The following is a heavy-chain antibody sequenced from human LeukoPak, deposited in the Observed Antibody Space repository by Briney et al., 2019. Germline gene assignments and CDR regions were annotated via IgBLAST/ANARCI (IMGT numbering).Heavy chain of an antibody. D-gene: IGHD6-19*01. V-gene: IGHV4-34*01. CDR2: INHSGST. J-gene: IGHJ1*01. Sequence: PSETLSHTSAVYGGSFSAYYWSWIRHPPRKGLERIGEINHSGSTNYNPSLKSRVTISVDTSKNQFSLKLSSVTAADTDVYYCARGIGRRLKIAVAGTVYFQHWGQGTLVTVSS. CDR1: GGSFSAYY. CDR3: ARGIGRRLKIAVAGTVYFQH.